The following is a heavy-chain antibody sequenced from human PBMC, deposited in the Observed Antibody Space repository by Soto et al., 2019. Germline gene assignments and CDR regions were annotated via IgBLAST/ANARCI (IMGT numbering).Heavy chain of an antibody. CDR2: IIPISDTT. Sequence: QVQLVQSGAEVKKPGSSVKVSCKASGGTFSSYAISWVRQAPGQGLEWMGGIIPISDTTNYAQKFQGRVTITADESTSTAYMELSSLRSEDTAVYYGARSQGSSTSLEIYYYYYYGMDVWGQGPTVTVSS. CDR1: GGTFSSYA. D-gene: IGHD2-2*01. J-gene: IGHJ6*02. CDR3: ARSQGSSTSLEIYYYYYYGMDV. V-gene: IGHV1-69*01.